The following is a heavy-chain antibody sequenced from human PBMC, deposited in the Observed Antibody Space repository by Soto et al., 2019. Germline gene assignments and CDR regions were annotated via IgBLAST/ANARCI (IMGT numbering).Heavy chain of an antibody. V-gene: IGHV4-38-2*01. Sequence: SETLSLTCVVSGYSFNSVHFWGWIRQPPGKGLQWIGSLSRNGGTYRNPSLGSRVTLSVDTSKNQFSLKLTSVTAADAAVYYCAAATLPGARFYGMDVWGQGSTVTVSS. CDR2: LSRNGGT. CDR1: GYSFNSVHF. CDR3: AAATLPGARFYGMDV. D-gene: IGHD2-2*01. J-gene: IGHJ6*02.